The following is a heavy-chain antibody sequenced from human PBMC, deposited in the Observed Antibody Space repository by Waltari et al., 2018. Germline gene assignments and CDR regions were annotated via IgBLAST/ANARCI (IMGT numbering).Heavy chain of an antibody. CDR2: ISGSGGST. D-gene: IGHD4-17*01. V-gene: IGHV3-23*01. Sequence: EVQLLESGGGLVQPGGSLRLSCAASGFTFSSYAMSWVRQAPGKGLEWVSAISGSGGSTDYAESVKGRFTISRENSKNTLYLQMNSLRAEDTAVYYCAKDRVTTVTTVPNYWGQGTLVTVSS. CDR3: AKDRVTTVTTVPNY. CDR1: GFTFSSYA. J-gene: IGHJ4*02.